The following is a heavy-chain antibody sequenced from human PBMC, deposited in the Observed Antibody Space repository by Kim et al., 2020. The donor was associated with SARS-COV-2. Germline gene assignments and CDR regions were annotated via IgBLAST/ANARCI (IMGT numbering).Heavy chain of an antibody. Sequence: SETLSLTCTVSGDSVTSDTYFWNWIRQPPGRELEGIGYLYYSGSTNHNPSLENTVTIAADKNQISFTLKLISVAAAATAVYSWGRRVVFTTGCPYFDSLG. CDR3: GRRVVFTTGCPYFDS. J-gene: IGHJ4*01. CDR1: GDSVTSDTYF. CDR2: LYYSGST. V-gene: IGHV4-61*03. D-gene: IGHD1-1*01.